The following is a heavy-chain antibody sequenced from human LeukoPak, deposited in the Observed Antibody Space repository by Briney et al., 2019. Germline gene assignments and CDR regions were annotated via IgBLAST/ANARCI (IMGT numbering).Heavy chain of an antibody. V-gene: IGHV3-53*01. CDR3: ARFRGIRYFDC. J-gene: IGHJ4*02. D-gene: IGHD3-9*01. CDR2: IYSGGST. CDR1: GFTFSSYS. Sequence: PGGSLRLSCSASGFTFSSYSMNWVRQAPGKGLEWVSVIYSGGSTYYADSVKGRFTISRDNSKNTLYLQMNSLRAEDTAVYYCARFRGIRYFDCWGQGTLVTVSS.